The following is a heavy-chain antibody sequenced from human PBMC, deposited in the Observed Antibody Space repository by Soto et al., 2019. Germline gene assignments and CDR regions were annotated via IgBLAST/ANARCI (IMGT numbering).Heavy chain of an antibody. V-gene: IGHV3-30-3*01. Sequence: QVQLVESGGGVVQPGRSLRVSCAASGFTFSHYAMHWVRQAPGKGLEWVAVVSYDGTKQFYADSVKGRFTISRDSSKSTLYLQMNNLRDEDTAVYSCARDRVYYYDSSGYYNFDFWGQGTLVTVSS. J-gene: IGHJ4*02. D-gene: IGHD3-22*01. CDR3: ARDRVYYYDSSGYYNFDF. CDR1: GFTFSHYA. CDR2: VSYDGTKQ.